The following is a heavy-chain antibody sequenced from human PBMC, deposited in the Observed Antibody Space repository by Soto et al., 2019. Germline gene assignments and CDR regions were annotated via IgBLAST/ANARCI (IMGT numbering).Heavy chain of an antibody. J-gene: IGHJ6*02. V-gene: IGHV5-10-1*01. CDR1: GYSFTSYW. CDR3: ARHVVTMVRGVTSYFYAMDV. Sequence: GESLKISCKGSGYSFTSYWISWVRQMPGKGLEWMGRIDPSDSYTNYSPSFQGHVTISADKSISTAYLQWSSLKASDTAMCYCARHVVTMVRGVTSYFYAMDVWGQGTTVTVSS. CDR2: IDPSDSYT. D-gene: IGHD3-10*01.